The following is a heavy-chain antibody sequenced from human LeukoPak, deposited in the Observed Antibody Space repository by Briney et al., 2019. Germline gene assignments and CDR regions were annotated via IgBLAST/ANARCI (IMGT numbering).Heavy chain of an antibody. D-gene: IGHD6-19*01. V-gene: IGHV3-30-3*01. CDR3: AKQWLVYFDY. Sequence: GGSLRLSCAASGFTFSSYAMHWVRQAPGKGLEWVAVISYDGSNKYYADSVKGRFTISRDNSKNTLYLQMNSLRAGDTAVYYCAKQWLVYFDYWGQGTLVTVSS. J-gene: IGHJ4*02. CDR1: GFTFSSYA. CDR2: ISYDGSNK.